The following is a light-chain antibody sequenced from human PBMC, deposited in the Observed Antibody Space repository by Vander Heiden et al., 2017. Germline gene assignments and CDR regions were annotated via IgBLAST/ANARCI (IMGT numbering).Light chain of an antibody. Sequence: DIVMTQSPDYLAVSLGERATINCKSSQSVLFSSNNQNYLAWYQQKPGQPPKLLIYWASIRESGVPDRFSGGGSGTDFTLTISSLQAEDVAVYYCQQRYSTPPTFGQGTKVEIK. V-gene: IGKV4-1*01. CDR2: WAS. CDR3: QQRYSTPPT. J-gene: IGKJ1*01. CDR1: QSVLFSSNNQNY.